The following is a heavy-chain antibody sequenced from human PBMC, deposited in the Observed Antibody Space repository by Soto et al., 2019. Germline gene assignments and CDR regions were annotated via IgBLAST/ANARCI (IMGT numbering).Heavy chain of an antibody. D-gene: IGHD2-2*01. Sequence: GCLSVSCTASGCTFSNYGRNGVRQAPGKGLEWVSSISSSSSNIYYGDSVKGRFTISRDNAKSSLYLQMNSLRAEDTAMYYCAKELDGTSQIDNWGQGTLVTVSS. J-gene: IGHJ4*02. CDR1: GCTFSNYG. V-gene: IGHV3-21*01. CDR2: ISSSSSNI. CDR3: AKELDGTSQIDN.